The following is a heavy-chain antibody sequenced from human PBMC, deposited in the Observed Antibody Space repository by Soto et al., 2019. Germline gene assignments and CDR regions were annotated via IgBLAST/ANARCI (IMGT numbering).Heavy chain of an antibody. CDR1: GFTFGDYA. Sequence: EVQLVESGGGLVQPGGSLRLSCTASGFTFGDYAMSWFRQAPGKGLEWVGFISRKAYGGTTEYAASVKGRFTISRDDSTSIAQRQINSLKTEDTAVYYCNRVGWGYCSGGSCYRPPKGRGSIDYCLQGSLVTVSS. D-gene: IGHD2-15*01. CDR2: ISRKAYGGTT. V-gene: IGHV3-49*03. CDR3: NRVGWGYCSGGSCYRPPKGRGSIDY. J-gene: IGHJ4*02.